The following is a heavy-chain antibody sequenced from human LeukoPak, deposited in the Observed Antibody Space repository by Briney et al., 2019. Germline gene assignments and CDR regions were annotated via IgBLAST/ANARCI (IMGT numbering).Heavy chain of an antibody. CDR2: IRYDGSSK. D-gene: IGHD6-13*01. CDR3: AAIAPAGLY. CDR1: GFSFSGYG. Sequence: GGSLRLSCAASGFSFSGYGMHWVRQAPGKGLEWVAFIRYDGSSKYYVDSVKGRFTISRDNSKNTLSLQMNSLRTEDTAVYYCAAIAPAGLYWGQGTLVTVSS. V-gene: IGHV3-30*02. J-gene: IGHJ4*02.